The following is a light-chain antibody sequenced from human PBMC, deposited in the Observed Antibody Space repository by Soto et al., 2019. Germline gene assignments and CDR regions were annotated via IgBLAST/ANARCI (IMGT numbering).Light chain of an antibody. Sequence: QSALTQPASVSGSPGQSITISCTGTSSDVGSYDLVSWFQHHPGEAHKLMIYEGTKRPSGVSNRFSGSKSGNTASLTISGLQTEDEADYYCSSKADNIGIFGGGTKLTVL. V-gene: IGLV2-23*01. CDR3: SSKADNIGI. CDR1: SSDVGSYDL. J-gene: IGLJ2*01. CDR2: EGT.